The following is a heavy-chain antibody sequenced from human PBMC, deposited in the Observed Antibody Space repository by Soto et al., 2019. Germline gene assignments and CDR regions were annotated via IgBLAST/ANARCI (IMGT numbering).Heavy chain of an antibody. J-gene: IGHJ4*02. Sequence: SETLSLTCTVSGGSISSYYWSWIRQPPGKGLEWIGYIYYSGSTNYNPSLKSRVTISVDTSKNQFSLKLSSVTAADTAVYYCARSQKGYGVDYWGQGTLVTVSS. CDR2: IYYSGST. D-gene: IGHD3-16*01. CDR3: ARSQKGYGVDY. CDR1: GGSISSYY. V-gene: IGHV4-59*08.